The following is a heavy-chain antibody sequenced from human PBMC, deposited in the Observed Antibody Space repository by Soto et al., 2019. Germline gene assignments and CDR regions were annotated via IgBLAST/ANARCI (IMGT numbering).Heavy chain of an antibody. V-gene: IGHV4-59*08. CDR1: GGSISSYY. Sequence: QVQLQESGPGLVKPSETLSLTCTVSGGSISSYYWSWIRQPPGKGLEWIGYIYYSGSTNYNPSLKSRVTISVDTSKNQFSLKLSSVTAADTAVYYCARHMVRGVISHWGQGTLVTVSS. J-gene: IGHJ4*02. CDR2: IYYSGST. D-gene: IGHD3-10*01. CDR3: ARHMVRGVISH.